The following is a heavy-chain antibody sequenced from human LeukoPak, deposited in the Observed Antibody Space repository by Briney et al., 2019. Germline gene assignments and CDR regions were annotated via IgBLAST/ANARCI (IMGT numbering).Heavy chain of an antibody. Sequence: PGGSLRLSCAASGFTFSSYWMHWVRQAPGKGLVWVSHINSDGSTTSYADSVKGRFTISRDNAKNTLYLQMNSLRAEDTAVYYCARAYCSDGNCYFDYWGQGTLVTVSS. D-gene: IGHD2-15*01. CDR3: ARAYCSDGNCYFDY. CDR1: GFTFSSYW. CDR2: INSDGSTT. V-gene: IGHV3-74*01. J-gene: IGHJ4*02.